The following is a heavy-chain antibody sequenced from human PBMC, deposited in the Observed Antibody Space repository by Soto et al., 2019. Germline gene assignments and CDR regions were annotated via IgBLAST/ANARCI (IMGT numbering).Heavy chain of an antibody. CDR3: ARELDGIDV. V-gene: IGHV3-11*05. CDR1: GLTFSDYY. Sequence: QVQLVESGGGLVKPGGSLRLSCAASGLTFSDYYMSWLRQAPGQGLGWVSYITSSGSYTKDADSVRGRFTISRDTAETSLYLQMNSLRAEDTAVYDCARELDGIDVWGQGTTGT. CDR2: ITSSGSYT. J-gene: IGHJ6*02.